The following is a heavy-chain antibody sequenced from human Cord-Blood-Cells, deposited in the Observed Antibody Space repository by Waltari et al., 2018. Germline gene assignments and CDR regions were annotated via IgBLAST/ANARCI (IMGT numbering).Heavy chain of an antibody. CDR2: IRYDGSNK. CDR3: AKGGFCNWNYCYYYYGMDV. D-gene: IGHD1-7*01. V-gene: IGHV3-30*02. CDR1: GFTFSSYG. Sequence: QVQLVESGGGVVQPGGSLRLSCAASGFTFSSYGMHWVGQAPGKGLEWVAFIRYDGSNKYYADSVKGRFTISRDNSKNTLYLQMNSLRAEDTAVYYCAKGGFCNWNYCYYYYGMDVWGQGTTVTVSS. J-gene: IGHJ6*02.